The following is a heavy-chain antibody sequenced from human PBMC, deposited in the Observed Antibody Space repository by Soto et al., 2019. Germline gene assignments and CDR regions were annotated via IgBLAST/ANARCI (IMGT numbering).Heavy chain of an antibody. Sequence: VPLLESGGGLVQPGGSLRLSCAASGFTFSSYAMSWVRQAPGKGLEWVSAISGSGGSTYYADSVKGRFTISRDNSKNTLYLQMNSLRAEDTAVYYCATDLHYYYDSSGYYYDGPGDYWGQGTLVTVSS. CDR3: ATDLHYYYDSSGYYYDGPGDY. J-gene: IGHJ4*02. D-gene: IGHD3-22*01. CDR1: GFTFSSYA. V-gene: IGHV3-23*01. CDR2: ISGSGGST.